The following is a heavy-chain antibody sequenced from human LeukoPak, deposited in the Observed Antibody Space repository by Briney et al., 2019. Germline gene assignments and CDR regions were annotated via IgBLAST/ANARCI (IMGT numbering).Heavy chain of an antibody. J-gene: IGHJ5*02. CDR1: GFTFSDYY. CDR3: ARDPRRAQYQLPMYNWFDP. D-gene: IGHD2-2*01. Sequence: PGGSLRLSCAASGFTFSDYYMSWIRQAPGKGLEWVSYISSSGSTIYHADSVKGRFTISRDNAKNSLYLQMNSLRAEDTAVYYCARDPRRAQYQLPMYNWFDPWGQGTLVTVSS. CDR2: ISSSGSTI. V-gene: IGHV3-11*01.